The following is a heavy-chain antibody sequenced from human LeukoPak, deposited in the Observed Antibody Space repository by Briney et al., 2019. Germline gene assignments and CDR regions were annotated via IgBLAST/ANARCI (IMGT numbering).Heavy chain of an antibody. D-gene: IGHD3-9*01. CDR2: IYYSGST. Sequence: PSQTLSLTCTVSGGPISSGGYYWSWIRQHPGKGLEWIGYIYYSGSTYYNPSLKSRVTISVDTSKNQFSLKLSSVTAADTAVYYCARDRPQRYFDWSPDAFDIWGQGTMVTDSS. CDR3: ARDRPQRYFDWSPDAFDI. V-gene: IGHV4-31*03. J-gene: IGHJ3*02. CDR1: GGPISSGGYY.